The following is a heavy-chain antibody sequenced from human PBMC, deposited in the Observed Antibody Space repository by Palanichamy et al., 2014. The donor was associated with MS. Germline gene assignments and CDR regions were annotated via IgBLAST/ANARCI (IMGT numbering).Heavy chain of an antibody. V-gene: IGHV3-23*04. CDR2: ISGTGGST. CDR1: GFSFSNYG. D-gene: IGHD6-19*01. Sequence: EVQLVESGGGLVQPGGSLRLSRAASGFSFSNYGMSWVRQAPGKGLEWVSAISGTGGSTHSADSMKGRFTISRDNSKNTLYLQMNSPRADDTAVYFCARDYAAVAHPYYFDYWGQGTLVTVSS. CDR3: ARDYAAVAHPYYFDY. J-gene: IGHJ4*02.